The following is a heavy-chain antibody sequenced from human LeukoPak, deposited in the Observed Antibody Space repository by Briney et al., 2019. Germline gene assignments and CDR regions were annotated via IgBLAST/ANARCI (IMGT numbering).Heavy chain of an antibody. CDR2: INPSGGSK. CDR1: GYIFTSYY. V-gene: IGHV1-46*01. D-gene: IGHD2-15*01. CDR3: AREGVVVVVAAVLDY. Sequence: VASVKVSCKASGYIFTSYYMHWVRQAPGQGLEWMGIINPSGGSKSYAQKFQGRVTMTRDTSTSTVYMELSSLRSEDTAVYYCAREGVVVVVAAVLDYWGQGTLVTVSS. J-gene: IGHJ4*02.